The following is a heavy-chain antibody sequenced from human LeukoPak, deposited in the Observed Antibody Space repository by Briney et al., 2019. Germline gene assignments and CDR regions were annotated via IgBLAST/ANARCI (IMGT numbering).Heavy chain of an antibody. D-gene: IGHD6-13*01. CDR3: ARDGNSSPNPIDY. Sequence: ASVKVSCKASGYTFTSYYMHWVRQAPGRGLEWMGIINPSGGSTSYVQKFQGRVTMTRDTSTSTVYMELRSLRSDDTAVYYCARDGNSSPNPIDYWGQGTLVTVSS. CDR2: INPSGGST. J-gene: IGHJ4*02. V-gene: IGHV1-46*01. CDR1: GYTFTSYY.